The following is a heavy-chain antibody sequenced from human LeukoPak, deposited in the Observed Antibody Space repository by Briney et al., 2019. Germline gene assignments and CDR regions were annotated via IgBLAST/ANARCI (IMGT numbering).Heavy chain of an antibody. Sequence: PSETLFLTCTVSGASVTDYYWSWIRRSPGKGLELISYIHHSGNSDYNPSLRSRVTTSLDTSKNPFSLNLISVTAADTAVYYCTRGHWGLQSWSQGTLVTVSS. CDR2: IHHSGNS. CDR1: GASVTDYY. J-gene: IGHJ5*02. V-gene: IGHV4-59*02. CDR3: TRGHWGLQS. D-gene: IGHD7-27*01.